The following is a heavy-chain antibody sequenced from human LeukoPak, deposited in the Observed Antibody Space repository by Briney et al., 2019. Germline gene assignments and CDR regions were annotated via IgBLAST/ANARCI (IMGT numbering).Heavy chain of an antibody. D-gene: IGHD6-19*01. CDR3: ARTIPGIAVAGTSPYFDY. CDR1: GGSFSGYY. CDR2: INHSGST. J-gene: IGHJ4*02. V-gene: IGHV4-34*01. Sequence: PETLSLTCAVYGGSFSGYYWSWIRQPPGKGLEWIGEINHSGSTNYNPSLKSRVTISVDTSKNQFSLKLSSATAADTAVYYCARTIPGIAVAGTSPYFDYWGQGTLVTVSS.